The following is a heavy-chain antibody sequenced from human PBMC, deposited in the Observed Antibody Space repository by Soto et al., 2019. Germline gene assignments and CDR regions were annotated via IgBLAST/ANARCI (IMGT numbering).Heavy chain of an antibody. CDR1: GGSVSSDTHY. V-gene: IGHV4-61*01. CDR3: ARFVRSCSGTTCYTRADV. CDR2: IYSSGST. Sequence: NPSETLSLICTVSGGSVSSDTHYWSWIRQPPGKRLEWIGFIYSSGSTNYNPSLKSRVTMSVDTSKNQFSLKLRSVIVADTAVYHCARFVRSCSGTTCYTRADVWGQGTTVTVSS. J-gene: IGHJ6*02. D-gene: IGHD2-2*02.